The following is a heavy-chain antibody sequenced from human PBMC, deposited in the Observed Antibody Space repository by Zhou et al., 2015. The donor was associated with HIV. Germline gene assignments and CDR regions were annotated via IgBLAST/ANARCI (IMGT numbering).Heavy chain of an antibody. J-gene: IGHJ4*02. CDR2: INPNSGGT. Sequence: QIQLVQSGAEVKEPGASVKVSCKASGYTFTNDGISWVRQAPGQGLEWMGWINPNSGGTNYAQKFQGRVTMTRDTSISTAYVELSRLTSDDTAMYYCAREASLIAFDFWGQGTLVTVSS. V-gene: IGHV1-2*02. CDR3: AREASLIAFDF. D-gene: IGHD2-21*01. CDR1: GYTFTNDG.